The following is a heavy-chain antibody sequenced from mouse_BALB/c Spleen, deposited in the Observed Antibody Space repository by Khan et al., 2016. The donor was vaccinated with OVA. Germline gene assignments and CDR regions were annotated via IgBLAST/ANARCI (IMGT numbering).Heavy chain of an antibody. V-gene: IGHV1-20*02. CDR3: ARIYGSDFDY. D-gene: IGHD1-1*01. J-gene: IGHJ2*01. CDR2: INPHIGET. CDR1: GYSFTGYF. Sequence: EVKLLESGPELVKPGASVKISCKASGYSFTGYFMNWVMQSHGKSLEWIGRINPHIGETFYNQKFKGKATLTVDDSSSTAHMELRSLASEDSAVYYCARIYGSDFDYWGQGTPLTVSS.